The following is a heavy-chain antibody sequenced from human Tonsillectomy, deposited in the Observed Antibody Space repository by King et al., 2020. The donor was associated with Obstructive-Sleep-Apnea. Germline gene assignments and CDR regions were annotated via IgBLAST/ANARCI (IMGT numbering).Heavy chain of an antibody. Sequence: QLVQSGAEVKKPGASVKVSCKASGYTFTTYSIHCVRQSPGQRLEWMGWINAGNGNSKYSQKFQGRVSITRVTSASTAYMDLSSLRSEDTAVYYCARRPGSRYFDYWGQGTLVTVSS. CDR1: GYTFTTYS. D-gene: IGHD6-6*01. J-gene: IGHJ4*02. V-gene: IGHV1-3*01. CDR2: INAGNGNS. CDR3: ARRPGSRYFDY.